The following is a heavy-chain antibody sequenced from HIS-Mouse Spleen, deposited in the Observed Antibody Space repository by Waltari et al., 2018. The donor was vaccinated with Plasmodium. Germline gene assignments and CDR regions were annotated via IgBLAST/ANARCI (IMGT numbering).Heavy chain of an antibody. D-gene: IGHD2-21*02. J-gene: IGHJ4*02. CDR3: ARGRRIVVVTAPRGFFDY. CDR2: INHSGST. CDR1: GGSFRGYY. Sequence: QVQLQQWGAGLLKPSETLSLTCAVYGGSFRGYYWSWIRQPPGKGLEWIGEINHSGSTNYNPSLKSRVTISVDTSKNHFSLKLSSVTAADTAVYYCARGRRIVVVTAPRGFFDYWGQGTLVTVSS. V-gene: IGHV4-34*01.